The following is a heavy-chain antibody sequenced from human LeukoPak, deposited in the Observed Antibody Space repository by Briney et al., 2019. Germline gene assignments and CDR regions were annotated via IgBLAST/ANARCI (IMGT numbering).Heavy chain of an antibody. J-gene: IGHJ4*02. CDR2: IYYSGST. V-gene: IGHV4-59*12. CDR3: AGELSDDSSGYFDY. Sequence: SETLSLTCTVSGGSISSYYWSWIRQPPGKGLEWIGYIYYSGSTNYNPSLKSRVTISVDTSKNQFSLKLSSVTAADTAVYYCAGELSDDSSGYFDYWGQGTLVTVSS. D-gene: IGHD3-22*01. CDR1: GGSISSYY.